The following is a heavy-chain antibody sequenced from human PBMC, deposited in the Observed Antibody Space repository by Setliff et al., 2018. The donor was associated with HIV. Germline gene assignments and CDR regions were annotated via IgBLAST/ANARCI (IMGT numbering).Heavy chain of an antibody. Sequence: TGGSLRLSCAASTFTFSRYWMHWVRQAPGQGLVWVSGINNDTTTTTYADSVKGRFSISRDNAKNTLYLQMNGLRGEDTAVYYCAMFSSSSGWGQGTQVTVSS. CDR1: TFTFSRYW. D-gene: IGHD6-6*01. V-gene: IGHV3-74*01. J-gene: IGHJ4*02. CDR2: INNDTTTT. CDR3: AMFSSSSG.